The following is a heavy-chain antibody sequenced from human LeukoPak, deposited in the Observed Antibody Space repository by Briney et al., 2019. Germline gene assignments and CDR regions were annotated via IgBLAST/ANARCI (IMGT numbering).Heavy chain of an antibody. CDR2: IYYSGST. V-gene: IGHV4-61*01. J-gene: IGHJ4*02. Sequence: SETLSFTCTVSGGSVSSGSNYWSWTRQPPGKGLEWIGYIYYSGSTNYNPSLKSRVTISVDTSKNQFSLKLSSVTAADTAVYYCARERVAVAGTRFDYWGQGILVTVSS. CDR1: GGSVSSGSNY. CDR3: ARERVAVAGTRFDY. D-gene: IGHD6-19*01.